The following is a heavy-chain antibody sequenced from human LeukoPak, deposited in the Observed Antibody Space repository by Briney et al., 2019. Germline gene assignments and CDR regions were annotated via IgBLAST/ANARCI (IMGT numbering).Heavy chain of an antibody. D-gene: IGHD3-10*01. CDR3: ASGDQQEDYFDY. CDR2: IYYSGST. Sequence: SQTLSLTCTVSGGSISSGGYYWSWIRQHPGKGLEWIGYIYYSGSTYYNPSLKSRVTISVNTSKNQFSMKLSSVTAADTAVYYCASGDQQEDYFDYWGQGTLVTVSS. CDR1: GGSISSGGYY. V-gene: IGHV4-31*03. J-gene: IGHJ4*02.